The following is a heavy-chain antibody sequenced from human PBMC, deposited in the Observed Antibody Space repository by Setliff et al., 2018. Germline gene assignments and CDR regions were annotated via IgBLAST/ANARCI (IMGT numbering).Heavy chain of an antibody. CDR1: GISISSGHY. D-gene: IGHD2-8*01. V-gene: IGHV4-38-2*02. CDR2: IYHKGRT. Sequence: PPETLSLTCGVSGISISSGHYWGWIRQPPGKGLEWIATIYHKGRTYYNPSLDSRVTISLDTSKNLFSLRLSSVTAADTAVYYCARDQWVRSPPLSFSYGMDVWGLGTTVTVSS. J-gene: IGHJ6*02. CDR3: ARDQWVRSPPLSFSYGMDV.